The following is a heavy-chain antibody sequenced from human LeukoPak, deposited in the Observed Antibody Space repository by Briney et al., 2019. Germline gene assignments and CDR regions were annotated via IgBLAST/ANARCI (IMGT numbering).Heavy chain of an antibody. CDR1: GYTFTSYA. Sequence: ASVKVSCKASGYTFTSYAMHWVRQAPGQRLEWMGWINAGNGNTKYSQKFQGRVTITRDTSANTAYMELSSLRSEDTAVYYCARDLGIVGATRTFDYWCQGTLGT. CDR2: INAGNGNT. CDR3: ARDLGIVGATRTFDY. V-gene: IGHV1-3*01. J-gene: IGHJ4*02. D-gene: IGHD1-26*01.